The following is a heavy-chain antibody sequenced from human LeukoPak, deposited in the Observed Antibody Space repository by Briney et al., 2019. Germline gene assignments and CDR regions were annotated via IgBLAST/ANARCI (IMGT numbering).Heavy chain of an antibody. CDR2: IYPGDSDI. D-gene: IGHD3-16*01. V-gene: IGHV5-51*01. J-gene: IGHJ3*02. Sequence: GESLRISFRASGYHFAIYRIGWVRPMPGKGLEWMGNIYPGDSDIKYNPSFQGQVTLSVDKSINTAYLQWSSLKASDTGTFYCARRAPLRGDTFDIWGQGTMVTVSS. CDR3: ARRAPLRGDTFDI. CDR1: GYHFAIYR.